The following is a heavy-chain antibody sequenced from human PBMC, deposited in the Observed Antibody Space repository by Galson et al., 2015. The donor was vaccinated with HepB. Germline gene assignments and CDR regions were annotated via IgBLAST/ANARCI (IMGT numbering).Heavy chain of an antibody. D-gene: IGHD3-3*01. Sequence: SLRLSCAASGFTFSSYAMSWVRQAPGKGLEWVSAISGSGGSTYYADSVKGRFTISRDNSKNTLYLQMNSLRAEDTAVYYCAKDLDYDFWSGYPLDYWGQGTLVTVSS. V-gene: IGHV3-23*01. CDR3: AKDLDYDFWSGYPLDY. CDR1: GFTFSSYA. J-gene: IGHJ4*02. CDR2: ISGSGGST.